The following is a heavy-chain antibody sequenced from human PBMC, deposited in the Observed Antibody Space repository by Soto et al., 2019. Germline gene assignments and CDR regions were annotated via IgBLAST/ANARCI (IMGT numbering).Heavy chain of an antibody. D-gene: IGHD3-22*01. V-gene: IGHV4-61*01. CDR2: FYYTGSI. Sequence: QVQLQESGPGLVKPSETLSLTCTVSGGSVSSGNYYWSWIRQPPGEGLEWIGYFYYTGSINYNPSLKSRVTISIDASQNQFSLRLSSVTAADTAVYYCARSMFYSDGSNYSPFDYWGQGTLVTVSS. J-gene: IGHJ4*02. CDR1: GGSVSSGNYY. CDR3: ARSMFYSDGSNYSPFDY.